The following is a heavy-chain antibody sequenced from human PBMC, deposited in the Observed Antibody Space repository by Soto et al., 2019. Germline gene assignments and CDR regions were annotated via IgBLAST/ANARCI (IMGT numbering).Heavy chain of an antibody. CDR1: GYTFTTYD. J-gene: IGHJ4*02. CDR2: MNPNSGNT. CDR3: VRYAVAATY. V-gene: IGHV1-8*02. D-gene: IGHD2-8*01. Sequence: GASVKVSCKASGYTFTTYDIHWVRQATGQGLEWMGWMNPNSGNTGYAQKFQDRITLTRDTSITTAYMELSSLTSDDTAIYFCVRYAVAATYWGKGTQVTVSS.